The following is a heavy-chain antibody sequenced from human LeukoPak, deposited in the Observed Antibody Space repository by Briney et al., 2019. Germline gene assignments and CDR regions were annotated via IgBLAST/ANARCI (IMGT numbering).Heavy chain of an antibody. CDR3: AKAPYSSSWYQDDYFDH. V-gene: IGHV3-30*02. J-gene: IGHJ4*02. CDR2: IRYDGSNK. Sequence: GGSLRLSCAASGFTFSSYGMHWVRQAPGKGLEWVAFIRYDGSNKYYADSVKGRFTISRDNSKNTLYLQMNSLRAEDTAVYYCAKAPYSSSWYQDDYFDHWGQGTLVTVSS. CDR1: GFTFSSYG. D-gene: IGHD6-13*01.